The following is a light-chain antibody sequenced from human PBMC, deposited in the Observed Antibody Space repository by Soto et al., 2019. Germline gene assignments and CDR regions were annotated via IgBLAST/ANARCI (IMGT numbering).Light chain of an antibody. CDR3: QQRYSPRPLT. CDR1: QSISSY. CDR2: AAS. V-gene: IGKV1-39*01. J-gene: IGKJ4*01. Sequence: DIQMTQSPSSLSASVGDRVTITCRASQSISSYLNWYQQKPGKAPKLLIYAASSLQSGVPSRFSGSGSGPDFTLTISSLQPEDFATYYCQQRYSPRPLTLGGGTKLDIK.